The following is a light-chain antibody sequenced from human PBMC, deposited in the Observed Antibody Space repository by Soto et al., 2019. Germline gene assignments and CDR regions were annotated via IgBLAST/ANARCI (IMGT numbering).Light chain of an antibody. CDR1: QSVSSSY. CDR2: GAS. V-gene: IGKV3-20*01. J-gene: IGKJ1*01. Sequence: EIVLTQSPGTPSLSPGERATLSCRASQSVSSSYLAWYQQKPGQAPRLLIYGASSRATGIPDRFSGSGSGTDFTLTISRLEPEDFAVYYCQQYGSSPWTFSQGTKVDIK. CDR3: QQYGSSPWT.